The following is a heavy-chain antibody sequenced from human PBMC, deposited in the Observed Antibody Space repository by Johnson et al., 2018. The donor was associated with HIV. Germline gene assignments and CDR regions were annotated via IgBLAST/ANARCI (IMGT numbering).Heavy chain of an antibody. Sequence: MQLVESGGGLVQPGGSLRLSCAASGFTFDDYAMHWVRQAPGKGLEWVSAIGTAGDTYYPGSVKGRFTISRENAKNSLYLQMNSLRAGDTAVYYCARGPWAFDIWGQGTMAIVSS. J-gene: IGHJ3*02. CDR3: ARGPWAFDI. CDR1: GFTFDDYA. CDR2: IGTAGDT. V-gene: IGHV3-13*01.